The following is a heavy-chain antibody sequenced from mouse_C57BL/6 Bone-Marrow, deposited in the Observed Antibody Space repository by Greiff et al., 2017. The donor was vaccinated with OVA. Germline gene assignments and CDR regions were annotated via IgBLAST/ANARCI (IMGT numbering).Heavy chain of an antibody. D-gene: IGHD2-12*01. CDR1: GYSFNDYN. CDR2: INPNYGTT. CDR3: ARWRYYTLCPFDY. V-gene: IGHV1-39*01. Sequence: EVQLQQSGPALVKPGASVKISCKASGYSFNDYNLNWVKQSNGKSLEWIGVINPNYGTTSYNQKFKGKATLTVDQSSSTAYMQLNSLTSEDSAVYYCARWRYYTLCPFDYWGQGTTLTVSS. J-gene: IGHJ2*01.